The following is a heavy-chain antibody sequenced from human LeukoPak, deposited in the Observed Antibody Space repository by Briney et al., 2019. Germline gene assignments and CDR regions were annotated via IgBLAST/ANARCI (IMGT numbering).Heavy chain of an antibody. J-gene: IGHJ4*02. CDR3: SRPSYGSWSYIGY. Sequence: KPSEPLSLTCTVSGDSGSISSFYWGWIRQPPGKGLEWIGSVDYSGNTYYNPSLKSRVSISVDASKIQFSLKLTSVTAADTAVYYCSRPSYGSWSYIGYWGQGTLVTASS. V-gene: IGHV4-39*01. D-gene: IGHD3-10*01. CDR2: VDYSGNT. CDR1: GDSGSISSFY.